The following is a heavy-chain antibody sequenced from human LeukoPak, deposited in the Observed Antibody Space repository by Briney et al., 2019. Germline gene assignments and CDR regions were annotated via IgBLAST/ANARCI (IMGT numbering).Heavy chain of an antibody. J-gene: IGHJ4*02. CDR1: GGSLSSSNW. Sequence: SETLSLTCAVSGGSLSSSNWWSWVRQPPGKGLEWIGEIYHSGSTNYNPSLKSRLTISVDTSKNQFSLKLSSVTAADTAVYYCARGGPSYYGSGSPFDYWGQGTLVTISS. V-gene: IGHV4-4*02. CDR3: ARGGPSYYGSGSPFDY. CDR2: IYHSGST. D-gene: IGHD3-10*01.